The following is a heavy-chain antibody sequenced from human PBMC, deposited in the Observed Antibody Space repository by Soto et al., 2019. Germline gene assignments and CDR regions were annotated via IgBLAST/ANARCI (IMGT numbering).Heavy chain of an antibody. CDR3: ARVRYRYNWNDPDWFDP. CDR1: GYTFTSYA. J-gene: IGHJ5*02. D-gene: IGHD1-1*01. V-gene: IGHV1-3*01. Sequence: QVQLVQSGAEVKKPGASVKVSCKASGYTFTSYAMHWVRQAPEQRLEWMGWINAGNGNTKYSQKFQGRVTITRDTSASTAYMELSSLRSEDTAVYYCARVRYRYNWNDPDWFDPWGQGTLVTVSS. CDR2: INAGNGNT.